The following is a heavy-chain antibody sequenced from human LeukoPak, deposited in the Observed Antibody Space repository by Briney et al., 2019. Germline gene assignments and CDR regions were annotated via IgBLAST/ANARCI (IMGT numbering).Heavy chain of an antibody. CDR2: ISSTASSI. CDR1: DFTFSSYS. Sequence: HPGGSLRLSCAASDFTFSSYSMSWVRQAPGEGLEWVSYISSTASSIYYADSVKGRFTISRDNAKNSLYLQMNSLRAEDTAVYYCARDVTYHGGDWFDPWGQGTLVTVSS. CDR3: ARDVTYHGGDWFDP. D-gene: IGHD4-23*01. V-gene: IGHV3-48*04. J-gene: IGHJ5*02.